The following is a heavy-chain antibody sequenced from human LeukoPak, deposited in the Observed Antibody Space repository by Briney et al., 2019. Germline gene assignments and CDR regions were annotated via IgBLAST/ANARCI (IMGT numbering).Heavy chain of an antibody. V-gene: IGHV4-38-2*02. CDR3: ARVDGDYYGY. D-gene: IGHD4-17*01. CDR1: GYSISSGYY. Sequence: SETLSLTCTVSGYSISSGYYWGWIRQPPGKGLEWIGSIYHSGSTYYNPSLKSRVTISVDTSKNQFSLKLSSVTAAATAVYYCARVDGDYYGYWGQGTLVTVSS. J-gene: IGHJ4*02. CDR2: IYHSGST.